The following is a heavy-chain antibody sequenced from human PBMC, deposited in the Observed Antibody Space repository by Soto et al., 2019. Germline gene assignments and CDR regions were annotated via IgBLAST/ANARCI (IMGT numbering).Heavy chain of an antibody. CDR3: ATKSEATIRVGYDY. Sequence: EVQLLESGGDLVQPGGSLRLSCAASGFTFATYTMSWVRQTPGKGLEWVSAITGSGDRTYYADPVKGRFTMSRDNSKNSVYLQMSSLRSDDTAVYYFATKSEATIRVGYDYWGQGTLVTVSS. V-gene: IGHV3-23*01. CDR2: ITGSGDRT. D-gene: IGHD5-12*01. J-gene: IGHJ4*02. CDR1: GFTFATYT.